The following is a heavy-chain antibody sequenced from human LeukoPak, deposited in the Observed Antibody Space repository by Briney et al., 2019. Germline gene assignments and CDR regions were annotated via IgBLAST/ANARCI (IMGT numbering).Heavy chain of an antibody. Sequence: SQTLSLTCTVSGGSISSGGYYWSWIRQHPGKGLEWIGYIYYSWSTYYNPSLKSRVTISVDTSKNQFSLKLSSVTAAYTAVYYCASEVVVVPAATGLRGYFDYWGQGTLVTVSS. V-gene: IGHV4-31*03. J-gene: IGHJ4*02. CDR1: GGSISSGGYY. D-gene: IGHD2-2*01. CDR3: ASEVVVVPAATGLRGYFDY. CDR2: IYYSWST.